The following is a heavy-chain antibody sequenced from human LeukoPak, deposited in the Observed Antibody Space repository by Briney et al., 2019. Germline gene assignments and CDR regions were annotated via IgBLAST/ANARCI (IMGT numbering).Heavy chain of an antibody. CDR2: IWYDGSTK. J-gene: IGHJ4*02. CDR1: GFNFSNYA. D-gene: IGHD3-10*01. CDR3: ARDSGFGELVTYYFDY. Sequence: GGSLRLSCAASGFNFSNYAMHWVRQVPGKGVEWVAVIWYDGSTKFYANYVKGRFTVSRDNSKNTLYLQMNILRPEDTAIYYCARDSGFGELVTYYFDYWGQGTLVTVSS. V-gene: IGHV3-33*01.